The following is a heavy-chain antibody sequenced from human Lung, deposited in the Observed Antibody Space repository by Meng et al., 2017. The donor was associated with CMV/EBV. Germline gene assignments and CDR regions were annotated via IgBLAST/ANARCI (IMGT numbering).Heavy chain of an antibody. CDR3: YMGHYSGA. Sequence: GGSXRLCCAASGFTFSNFWMNWVRQAPGKGLEWVANIEDNGSGVYYVDSVKGRFTISRDNARNALYLQMDSLRVEDTAVYYCYMGHYSGAWGQGTLVTVAS. CDR1: GFTFSNFW. CDR2: IEDNGSGV. V-gene: IGHV3-7*01. J-gene: IGHJ5*02. D-gene: IGHD1-26*01.